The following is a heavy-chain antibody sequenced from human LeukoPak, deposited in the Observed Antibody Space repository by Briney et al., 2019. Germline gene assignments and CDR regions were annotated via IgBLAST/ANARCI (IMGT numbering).Heavy chain of an antibody. V-gene: IGHV3-7*01. CDR2: IKQDGGEI. D-gene: IGHD6-13*01. J-gene: IGHJ4*02. CDR1: GFTFSRYW. Sequence: PGGSLRLSCAASGFTFSRYWMSWVRQVPRKGLEWVANIKQDGGEIYYVDSVKGRFTISRDNAKSSLYLQMNSLRAGDTAVYYCARDESSSWYYFDYWGQGTLVTVSS. CDR3: ARDESSSWYYFDY.